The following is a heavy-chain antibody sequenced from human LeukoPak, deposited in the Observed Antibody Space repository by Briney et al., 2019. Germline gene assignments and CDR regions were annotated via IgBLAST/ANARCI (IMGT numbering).Heavy chain of an antibody. CDR2: IIPIFGTA. J-gene: IGHJ6*02. D-gene: IGHD2-2*01. V-gene: IGHV1-69*13. CDR3: ARQVYCSSTSCSPFYYYYYGMDV. Sequence: ASVKVSCKASGGTFSSYAISWVRQAPGQGLEWMGGIIPIFGTANYAQKFQGRVTITADESTSTAYMELSSLRSEDTAVYYCARQVYCSSTSCSPFYYYYYGMDVWGQGTTVTVSS. CDR1: GGTFSSYA.